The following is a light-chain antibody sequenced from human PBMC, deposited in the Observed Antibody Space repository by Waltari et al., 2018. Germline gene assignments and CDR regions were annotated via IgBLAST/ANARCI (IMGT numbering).Light chain of an antibody. CDR1: QSVSRD. V-gene: IGKV3-20*01. CDR3: QEYVRLPAT. Sequence: EIVLTQSPGTLSLSPGERATLFCRASQSVSRDLAWDQQNTDQAPRLLIYNASSRATGVPYRLSGSGSVTDFSLTIIRLEPEDFAVYYCQEYVRLPATFGQGTKVEIK. J-gene: IGKJ1*01. CDR2: NAS.